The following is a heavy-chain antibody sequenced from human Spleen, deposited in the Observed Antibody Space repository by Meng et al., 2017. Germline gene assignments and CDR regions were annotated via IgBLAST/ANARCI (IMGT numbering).Heavy chain of an antibody. V-gene: IGHV3-73*01. Sequence: GESLKISCAASGFTFSNAWMTWVRQASGKGLEWVGRIRNKANGHATEYGASVKGRFTISRDDSKNTAYLQMNSLKTDDTAVYYCTTPSRSLGYYYSDWGQGTLVTVSS. CDR3: TTPSRSLGYYYSD. J-gene: IGHJ4*02. CDR1: GFTFSNAW. CDR2: IRNKANGHAT. D-gene: IGHD3-10*01.